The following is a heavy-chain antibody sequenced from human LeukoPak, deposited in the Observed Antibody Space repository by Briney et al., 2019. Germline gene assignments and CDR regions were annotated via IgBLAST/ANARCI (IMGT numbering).Heavy chain of an antibody. Sequence: PSETLSLTCTVSGGSISSGDYYWSWIRQPPGKGLEWIGYIYYSGSTYYNPSLKSRVTISVDTSKNQFSLNLSSVTAADTAVYYCARVLGYYDSSGYYFDYWGQGTLVTVSS. CDR1: GGSISSGDYY. V-gene: IGHV4-30-4*01. D-gene: IGHD3-22*01. J-gene: IGHJ4*02. CDR3: ARVLGYYDSSGYYFDY. CDR2: IYYSGST.